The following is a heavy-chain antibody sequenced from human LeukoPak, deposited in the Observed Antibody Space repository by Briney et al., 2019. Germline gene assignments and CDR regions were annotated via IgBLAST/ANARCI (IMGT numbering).Heavy chain of an antibody. J-gene: IGHJ4*02. CDR2: FDPEDGET. CDR3: ATGRELPINEYYFDY. D-gene: IGHD3-10*01. Sequence: GASVKVSCKVSGYTLTELSMHWVRQAPGKGLEWMGGFDPEDGETIYAQKFQGRVTMTEDTSTDIAYMELSSLRSEDTAVYYCATGRELPINEYYFDYWGQGTLVTVSS. V-gene: IGHV1-24*01. CDR1: GYTLTELS.